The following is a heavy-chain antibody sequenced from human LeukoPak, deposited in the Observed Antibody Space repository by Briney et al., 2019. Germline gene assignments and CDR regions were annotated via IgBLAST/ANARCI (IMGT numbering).Heavy chain of an antibody. Sequence: GGSLRLSCAASGFTFSAYALTWVRQAPGKGLEWVSSISGGAGSTYYADSVRGRFTISRDNSKNTLFLQMNRLRAEDTAVYYCARYFNSNGYSSLRGDYWGQGTLVTVSS. CDR1: GFTFSAYA. CDR3: ARYFNSNGYSSLRGDY. D-gene: IGHD3-22*01. J-gene: IGHJ4*02. V-gene: IGHV3-23*01. CDR2: ISGGAGST.